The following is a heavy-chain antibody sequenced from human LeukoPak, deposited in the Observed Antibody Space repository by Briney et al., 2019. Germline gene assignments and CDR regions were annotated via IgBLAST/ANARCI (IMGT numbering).Heavy chain of an antibody. D-gene: IGHD6-19*01. CDR1: GDSISSGDYY. CDR3: ARVAAVAVAGTFDY. CDR2: IYYGGST. J-gene: IGHJ4*02. V-gene: IGHV4-61*10. Sequence: SETLSLTCTVSGDSISSGDYYWSWIRQPAGKGLEWIGYIYYGGSTNYNPSLKSRVTISVDTSKNQFSLKLSSVTAADTAVYYCARVAAVAVAGTFDYWGQGTLVTVSS.